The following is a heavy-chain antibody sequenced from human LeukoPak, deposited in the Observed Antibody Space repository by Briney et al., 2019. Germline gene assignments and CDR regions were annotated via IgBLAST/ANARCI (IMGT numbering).Heavy chain of an antibody. Sequence: PSETLSLTCTVSNGSISSDTYFWSWIRQPAGKGLEWIGRIYTSGSTTYNPSLKSRVTISVDTSKNQFSLKLNSVTAADTAAYYCARADPQYCSGGTCYPEYFQHWGQGTLVTVSS. CDR1: NGSISSDTYF. V-gene: IGHV4-61*02. J-gene: IGHJ1*01. D-gene: IGHD2-15*01. CDR3: ARADPQYCSGGTCYPEYFQH. CDR2: IYTSGST.